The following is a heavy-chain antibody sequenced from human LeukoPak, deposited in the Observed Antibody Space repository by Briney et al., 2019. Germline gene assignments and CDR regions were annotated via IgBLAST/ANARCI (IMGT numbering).Heavy chain of an antibody. V-gene: IGHV3-30*02. CDR2: IRYDGDYK. D-gene: IGHD3-3*01. CDR1: GFIFSNYG. J-gene: IGHJ4*02. Sequence: GGSLRLSCTASGFIFSNYGIHWVRQAPGKGLEWVAFIRYDGDYKFYADSVKGRFTISRDNFKNTLYLQMNSLRTEDSAVYYCAKVFVSGYYVSYFDYWGQGTLVTVSS. CDR3: AKVFVSGYYVSYFDY.